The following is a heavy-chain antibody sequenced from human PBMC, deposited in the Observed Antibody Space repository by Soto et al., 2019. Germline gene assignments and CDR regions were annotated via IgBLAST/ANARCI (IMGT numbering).Heavy chain of an antibody. D-gene: IGHD2-21*02. J-gene: IGHJ4*02. Sequence: QVQLVQSGAEVKKPGASVKVSCKASGYTFTSYAMHWVRQAPGQRLEWMGWINAGNGNTKYSQKFQGRVTITRDTSARTAYMELSSLRSEDTAVYYFARSIGVVTAADYWGQGTLVTVSS. CDR1: GYTFTSYA. CDR2: INAGNGNT. CDR3: ARSIGVVTAADY. V-gene: IGHV1-3*01.